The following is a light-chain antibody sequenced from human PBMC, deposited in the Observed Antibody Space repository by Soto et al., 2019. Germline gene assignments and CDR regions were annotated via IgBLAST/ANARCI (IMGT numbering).Light chain of an antibody. CDR3: QSYDSGLSAVV. Sequence: QAVLTQPPSVSGAPGQRVTISCTGSSSNIGTGFGVHWYQQIPGTAPKLLIYGTTNRPSGVPDQFSGSKSGTSASLAITGLQAEDEADYYCQSYDSGLSAVVFGGGTKVTVL. J-gene: IGLJ2*01. CDR1: SSNIGTGFG. CDR2: GTT. V-gene: IGLV1-40*01.